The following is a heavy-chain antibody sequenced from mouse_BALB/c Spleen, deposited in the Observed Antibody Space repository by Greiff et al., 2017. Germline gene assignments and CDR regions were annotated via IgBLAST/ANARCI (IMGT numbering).Heavy chain of an antibody. J-gene: IGHJ4*01. CDR1: GFTFSDYY. Sequence: EVHLVESGGGLVKPGGSLKLSCAASGFTFSDYYMYWVRQTPEKRLEWVATISDGGSYTYYPDSVKGRFTISRDNAKNNLYLQMSSLKSEDTAMYYCARGELGDAMDYWGQGTSVTVSS. CDR2: ISDGGSYT. CDR3: ARGELGDAMDY. D-gene: IGHD4-1*01. V-gene: IGHV5-4*02.